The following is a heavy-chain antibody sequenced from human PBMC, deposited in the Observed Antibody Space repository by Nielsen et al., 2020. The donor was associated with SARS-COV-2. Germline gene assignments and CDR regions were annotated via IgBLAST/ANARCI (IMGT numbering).Heavy chain of an antibody. Sequence: SETLSLTCAVYGGSFSGYYWSWIRQPPGKGLEWIGEINHSGSTNYNPSLKSRVTISVDTSKNQFSLKLSSVTAADTAVYYCARVGYLPYWGQGTLVTVSS. CDR2: INHSGST. CDR1: GGSFSGYY. J-gene: IGHJ4*02. D-gene: IGHD5-12*01. V-gene: IGHV4-34*01. CDR3: ARVGYLPY.